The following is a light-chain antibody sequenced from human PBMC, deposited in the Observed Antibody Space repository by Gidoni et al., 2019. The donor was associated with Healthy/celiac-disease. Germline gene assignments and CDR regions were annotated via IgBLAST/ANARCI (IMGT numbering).Light chain of an antibody. Sequence: DIQMTQSPSSLSASVGDRVTITCRASQSISSYLHWYQQKPGKAPKLLIYAASSLQSGVPSRFSGSGSGTDFTLTISSLQPEDFATYYCQQSYSMYTFGQGTKLEIK. CDR2: AAS. J-gene: IGKJ2*01. CDR1: QSISSY. V-gene: IGKV1-39*01. CDR3: QQSYSMYT.